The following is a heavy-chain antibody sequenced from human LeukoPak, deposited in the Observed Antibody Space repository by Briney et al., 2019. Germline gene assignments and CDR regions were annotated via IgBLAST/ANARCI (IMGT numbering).Heavy chain of an antibody. CDR1: GYPFTNFY. CDR3: ARGGITFLEYSSSSPSNWYFDL. Sequence: GASVKVSCTTSGYPFTNFYIHWVRQAPGQGLEWMGWINPNSGGTNYAQKFQGRVTMTRDTSISTAYMELSRLRSDDTAVYYCARGGITFLEYSSSSPSNWYFDLWGRGTLVTVSS. CDR2: INPNSGGT. J-gene: IGHJ2*01. V-gene: IGHV1-2*02. D-gene: IGHD6-6*01.